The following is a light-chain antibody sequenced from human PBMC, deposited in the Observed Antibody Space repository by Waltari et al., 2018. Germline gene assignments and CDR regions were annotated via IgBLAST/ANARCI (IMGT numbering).Light chain of an antibody. CDR1: QTISSN. CDR3: QQYDDWPVT. CDR2: DAS. J-gene: IGKJ5*01. Sequence: EIVMTQSPATLSVSPGERATLSCRASQTISSNLAWYQPKRGQAPRLLIYDASARATGIPATFSGSGSGTEFTLTIDSLQSEDFAVYYCQQYDDWPVTFGQGTRLEI. V-gene: IGKV3-15*01.